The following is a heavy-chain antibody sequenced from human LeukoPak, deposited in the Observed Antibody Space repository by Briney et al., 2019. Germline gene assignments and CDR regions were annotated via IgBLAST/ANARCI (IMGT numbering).Heavy chain of an antibody. CDR1: DDSFSSHY. CDR3: ARDLVTVTKGFDI. D-gene: IGHD4-17*01. CDR2: ISYIGST. J-gene: IGHJ3*02. Sequence: SETLSLTCAVSDDSFSSHYWTWIRQPPGKGLEWIGYISYIGSTNYNSSLKSRVTTSIDTSKNQFSLKLTSVTAADTAVYYCARDLVTVTKGFDIWGQGTMVSVSS. V-gene: IGHV4-59*11.